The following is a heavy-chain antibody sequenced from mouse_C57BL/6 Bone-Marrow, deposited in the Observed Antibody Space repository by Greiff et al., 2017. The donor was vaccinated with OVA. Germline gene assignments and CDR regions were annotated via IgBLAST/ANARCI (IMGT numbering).Heavy chain of an antibody. CDR1: GFNIKDDY. J-gene: IGHJ4*01. V-gene: IGHV14-4*01. CDR3: TVLCDGGGYAMDY. D-gene: IGHD2-3*01. Sequence: EVQLQQSGAELVRPGASVKLSCTASGFNIKDDYMHWVKQRPEQGLEWIGWIDPENGDTEYASKFQGTATITADTSSNTAYLQLSSLTSEDTAVYYCTVLCDGGGYAMDYWGQGTSVTVSS. CDR2: IDPENGDT.